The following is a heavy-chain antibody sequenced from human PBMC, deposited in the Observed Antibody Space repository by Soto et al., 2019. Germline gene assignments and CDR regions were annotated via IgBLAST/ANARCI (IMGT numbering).Heavy chain of an antibody. Sequence: QVQLVQSGAEVKKPGSSVKVSCTASGGTFSDYAFSWVRQAPGQGLEWLGGIMPIFGAPDYAQKFQGRVTITADACTRTAYMEMRSLRSEDTAVYYCESWLKEAGIGNYYYGMDVWGQGTTVTVSS. D-gene: IGHD6-19*01. CDR1: GGTFSDYA. CDR2: IMPIFGAP. V-gene: IGHV1-69*12. CDR3: ESWLKEAGIGNYYYGMDV. J-gene: IGHJ6*02.